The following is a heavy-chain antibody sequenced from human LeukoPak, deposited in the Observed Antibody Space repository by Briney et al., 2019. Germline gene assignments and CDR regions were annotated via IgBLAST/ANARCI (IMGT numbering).Heavy chain of an antibody. D-gene: IGHD4-23*01. Sequence: GGSLRLSCAASGFTFSSYWMNWARQAPGKGLEWVASINHNGNVNYYVDSVKGRFTISRDNAKNSLYLQMSNLRAEDTAVYYCARGRPRGNDYWGQETLVTVSS. CDR2: INHNGNVN. J-gene: IGHJ4*02. V-gene: IGHV3-7*01. CDR1: GFTFSSYW. CDR3: ARGRPRGNDY.